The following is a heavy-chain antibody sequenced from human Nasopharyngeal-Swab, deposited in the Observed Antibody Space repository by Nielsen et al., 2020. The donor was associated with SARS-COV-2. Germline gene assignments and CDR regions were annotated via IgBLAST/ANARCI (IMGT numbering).Heavy chain of an antibody. Sequence: RQAPGKGLEWVSYISSSGSTIYYADSVKGRFTISRDNAKNSLYLQMNSLRAEDTAVYYCARAGNSWSGYYRSYYYGMDVWGQGTTVTVSS. J-gene: IGHJ6*02. D-gene: IGHD3-3*01. CDR2: ISSSGSTI. CDR3: ARAGNSWSGYYRSYYYGMDV. V-gene: IGHV3-11*01.